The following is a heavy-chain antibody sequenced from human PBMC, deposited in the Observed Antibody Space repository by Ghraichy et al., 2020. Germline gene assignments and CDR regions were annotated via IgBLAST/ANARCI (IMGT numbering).Heavy chain of an antibody. V-gene: IGHV3-23*01. Sequence: GGSLRLSCAASGLTFSGYAVSWVRQAPGKGLEWVATISDGGDSTYNVDSVKGRFTISRDNSRNTLYLQMNNLRVDDTAVYYCVKAPGYNSSWCFQYFFDSWGQGTLVTVSS. CDR2: ISDGGDST. D-gene: IGHD6-13*01. CDR1: GLTFSGYA. J-gene: IGHJ4*02. CDR3: VKAPGYNSSWCFQYFFDS.